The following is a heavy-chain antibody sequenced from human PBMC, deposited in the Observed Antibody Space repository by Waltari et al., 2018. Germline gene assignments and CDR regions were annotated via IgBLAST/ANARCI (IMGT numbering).Heavy chain of an antibody. CDR3: ARNYRDY. Sequence: EVQLVESGGGLVQPGGSLRLSWAAFGYTFSNYWMDWVRQVPGKGLVWVSRISGDGRITHYADSVKGRFTISRDNAENTLYLQMNSLTVEDTAVYYCARNYRDYWGQGTLVTVSS. V-gene: IGHV3-74*01. D-gene: IGHD3-16*02. CDR1: GYTFSNYW. J-gene: IGHJ4*02. CDR2: ISGDGRIT.